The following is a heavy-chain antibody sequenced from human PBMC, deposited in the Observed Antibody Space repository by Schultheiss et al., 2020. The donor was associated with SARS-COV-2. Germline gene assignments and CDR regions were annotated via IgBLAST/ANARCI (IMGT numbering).Heavy chain of an antibody. CDR3: ARHIAVAGTRGGGYFDY. D-gene: IGHD6-19*01. J-gene: IGHJ4*02. V-gene: IGHV5-51*01. Sequence: GGSLRLSCKGSGYSFTSYWIGWVRQMPGKGLEWMGIIYPGDSDTRYSPSFQGQVTISADKSISTAYLQWSSLKASDTAMYYCARHIAVAGTRGGGYFDYWGQGTLVTVSS. CDR1: GYSFTSYW. CDR2: IYPGDSDT.